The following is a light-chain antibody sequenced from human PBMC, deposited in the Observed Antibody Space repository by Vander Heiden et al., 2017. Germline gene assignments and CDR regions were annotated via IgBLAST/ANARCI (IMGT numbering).Light chain of an antibody. Sequence: DIQMTQSPSSLSASVGDRVTITSRARQSISSYLNWYQQNPGNAPKLLICAASSLQSGVPSRFSGSAAGTDFTLTISSLPPEDFATYYCQQSYSTPLTFGGGTKVEIK. J-gene: IGKJ4*01. CDR3: QQSYSTPLT. V-gene: IGKV1-39*01. CDR2: AAS. CDR1: QSISSY.